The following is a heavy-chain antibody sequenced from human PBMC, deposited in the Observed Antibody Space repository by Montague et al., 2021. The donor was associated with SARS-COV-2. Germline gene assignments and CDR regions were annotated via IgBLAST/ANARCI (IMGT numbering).Heavy chain of an antibody. V-gene: IGHV2-70*01. CDR1: GFSLSTSGMC. Sequence: PALVKPTQTLTLTCTFSGFSLSTSGMCVSWIRQPPGKALEWLALIDWDDDKYYSTSLKTRLAISKDTSKNQVVLTMINMDPVDTATYYCARIRDYDILTGSYSGFDYWGQGTLDTVSS. D-gene: IGHD3-9*01. CDR3: ARIRDYDILTGSYSGFDY. CDR2: IDWDDDK. J-gene: IGHJ4*02.